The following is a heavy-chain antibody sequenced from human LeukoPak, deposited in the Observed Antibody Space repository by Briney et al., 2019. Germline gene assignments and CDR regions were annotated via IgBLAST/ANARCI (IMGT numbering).Heavy chain of an antibody. CDR3: ASISGSYSLAFDY. Sequence: GASVKVSCKASGYTFTSYYIHLVRRPPAQGLEWIGIINPSGGSTSYTQKFQGRVTMTRDKSTSTVYMELSSLRSEDTAVYYCASISGSYSLAFDYWGQGTLVTVSS. CDR2: INPSGGST. J-gene: IGHJ4*02. CDR1: GYTFTSYY. V-gene: IGHV1-46*01. D-gene: IGHD1-26*01.